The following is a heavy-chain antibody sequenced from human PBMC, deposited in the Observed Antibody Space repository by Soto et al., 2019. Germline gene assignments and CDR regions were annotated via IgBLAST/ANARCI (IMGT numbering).Heavy chain of an antibody. Sequence: GEPLKISCKGVGYRFTTDCIGLVRQMPGKGLEWMGIIYPGDTDTRYSPSFQGQVSISVDKAINTAYLQWSRLKASDTAMYYCARRIEIAAAGTTWSDPWGQGTLVTVSS. CDR1: GYRFTTDC. CDR3: ARRIEIAAAGTTWSDP. V-gene: IGHV5-51*01. D-gene: IGHD6-13*01. J-gene: IGHJ5*02. CDR2: IYPGDTDT.